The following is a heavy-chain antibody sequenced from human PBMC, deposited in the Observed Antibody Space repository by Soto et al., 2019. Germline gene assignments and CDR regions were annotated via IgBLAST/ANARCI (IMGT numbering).Heavy chain of an antibody. CDR3: ARAYSSSNYFDY. V-gene: IGHV4-34*01. Sequence: PSETLSLTCAVYGGSFSGYYWSWIRQPPGKGLEWIGEINHSGSTNYNPSLKSRVTISVDTSKNQFSLKLSSVTAADTAVYYCARAYSSSNYFDYWGQGTLVTVS. D-gene: IGHD6-6*01. CDR2: INHSGST. CDR1: GGSFSGYY. J-gene: IGHJ4*02.